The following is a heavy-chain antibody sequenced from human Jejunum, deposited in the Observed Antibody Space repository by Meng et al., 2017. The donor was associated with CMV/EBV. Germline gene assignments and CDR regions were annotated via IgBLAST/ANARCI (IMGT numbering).Heavy chain of an antibody. Sequence: TCTVSGGSISSSIHYWTWIRQPPGKGLEWIGGGSTYYNPSLKSRVTISVDTSKNQFSLMLTSVTAADTAVYYCVDYSSSYGWFDPWGQGTLVTVSS. D-gene: IGHD6-6*01. J-gene: IGHJ5*02. V-gene: IGHV4-39*01. CDR1: GGSISSSIHY. CDR2: GST. CDR3: VDYSSSYGWFDP.